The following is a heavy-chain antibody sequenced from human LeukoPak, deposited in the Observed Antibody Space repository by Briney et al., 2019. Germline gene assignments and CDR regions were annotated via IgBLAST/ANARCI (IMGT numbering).Heavy chain of an antibody. CDR3: ARAADTTMLYFFGLDV. CDR2: INQDGSEK. Sequence: GGSLRLSCAASGFPFSSYWMTWVRQAPGKGLERVANINQDGSEKYYLDSVKGRFTISRDNAKNSLYLQMNSLRVDDTAVYYCARAADTTMLYFFGLDVWGQGITVPVFS. D-gene: IGHD5-18*01. J-gene: IGHJ6*02. CDR1: GFPFSSYW. V-gene: IGHV3-7*01.